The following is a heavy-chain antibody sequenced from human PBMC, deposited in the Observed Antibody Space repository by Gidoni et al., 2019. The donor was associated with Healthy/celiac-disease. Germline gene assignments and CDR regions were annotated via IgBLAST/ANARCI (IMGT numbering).Heavy chain of an antibody. D-gene: IGHD3-16*01. V-gene: IGHV4-34*01. Sequence: QVQLQQWGAGLLKPSETLSLTCAVYGGSFIGYYWSWIRQPPGKGLEWIGEINHSGSTNYNPSLKSRVTISVDTSKNQFSLKLSSVTAADTAVYYCARGTGIMITFGGVKRYGMDVWGQGTTVTVSS. CDR3: ARGTGIMITFGGVKRYGMDV. CDR1: GGSFIGYY. J-gene: IGHJ6*02. CDR2: INHSGST.